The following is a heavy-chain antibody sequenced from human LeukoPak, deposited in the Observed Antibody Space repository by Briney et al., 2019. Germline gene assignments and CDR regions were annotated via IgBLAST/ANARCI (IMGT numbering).Heavy chain of an antibody. V-gene: IGHV4-34*01. D-gene: IGHD1-26*01. CDR2: INHSGST. J-gene: IGHJ6*02. Sequence: GSLRLSCAASGFTVNTNYMSWIRQPPGKGLEWIGEINHSGSTNYNPSLKSRVTISVDTSKNQFSLKLSSVTAADTAVYYCARGPATWELAYYYYYGMDVWGQGTTVTVSS. CDR3: ARGPATWELAYYYYYGMDV. CDR1: GFTVNTNY.